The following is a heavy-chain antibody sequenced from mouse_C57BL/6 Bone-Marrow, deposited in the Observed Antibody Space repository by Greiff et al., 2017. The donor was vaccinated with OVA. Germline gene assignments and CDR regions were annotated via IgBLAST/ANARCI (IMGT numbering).Heavy chain of an antibody. J-gene: IGHJ4*01. CDR3: TIYGTPGYAMDY. CDR1: GFNIKDYY. V-gene: IGHV14-1*01. D-gene: IGHD2-1*01. Sequence: VQLQQSGAELVRPGASVKLSCTASGFNIKDYYMHWVKQRPEQGLEWIGRIDPEDGDTEYAPKFQGKATMTADTSSNTAYLQLSSLTSEDTAVDYCTIYGTPGYAMDYWGQGTSVTVSS. CDR2: IDPEDGDT.